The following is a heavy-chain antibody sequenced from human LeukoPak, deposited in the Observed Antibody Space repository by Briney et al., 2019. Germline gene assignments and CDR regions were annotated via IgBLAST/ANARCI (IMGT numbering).Heavy chain of an antibody. CDR2: INPGGSSI. CDR3: ARSNQADDY. D-gene: IGHD1-14*01. Sequence: GGSLRLSCAASGFTFSSYWMHWVRQVPGKGLVWVARINPGGSSITYAGSVKGRLTISRDNAKNTLYLQMDSLRAEDTGVYYCARSNQADDYWGQGTLVTVSS. J-gene: IGHJ4*02. CDR1: GFTFSSYW. V-gene: IGHV3-74*01.